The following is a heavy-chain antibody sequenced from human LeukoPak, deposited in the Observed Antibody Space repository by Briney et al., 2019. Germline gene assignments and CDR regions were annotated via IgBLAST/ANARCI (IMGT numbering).Heavy chain of an antibody. CDR3: ARAPSHRGFDY. CDR1: GFTFSTYV. CDR2: ISSPADTI. J-gene: IGHJ4*02. Sequence: GGSLRLSCAASGFTFSTYVMAWVHQTPGKGLEWVSVISSPADTIYYADFVRGRFTISRDNSKYTLYLHLNSLRVDDTAVYYCARAPSHRGFDYWGQGTLVTVSS. V-gene: IGHV3-23*01.